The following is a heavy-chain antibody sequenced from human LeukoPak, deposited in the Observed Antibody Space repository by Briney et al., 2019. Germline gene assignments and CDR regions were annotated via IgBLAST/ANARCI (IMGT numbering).Heavy chain of an antibody. Sequence: TSETLSLTCTVSGGSISSSSYYWGWIRQPPGKGLEWIGSIYYSGSTYYNPSLKSRVTISVDTSKNQFSLKLSSVTAADTAVYYCACSSGWQTLNFDYWGQGTLVTVSS. D-gene: IGHD6-19*01. CDR2: IYYSGST. V-gene: IGHV4-39*01. J-gene: IGHJ4*02. CDR3: ACSSGWQTLNFDY. CDR1: GGSISSSSYY.